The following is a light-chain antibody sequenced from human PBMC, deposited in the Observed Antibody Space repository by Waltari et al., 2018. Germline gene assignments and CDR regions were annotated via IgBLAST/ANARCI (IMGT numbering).Light chain of an antibody. Sequence: QSALPQPASVSGSPGQSITISCTGTSSDIPSYNYVSWYQQYPGEAPKLIIYDVTSRPSGVSSRFSGSKSGHTAFLTISGLQAEDEADFFCSSYTTSWTYVFGTGTTVNVL. CDR3: SSYTTSWTYV. J-gene: IGLJ1*01. CDR1: SSDIPSYNY. CDR2: DVT. V-gene: IGLV2-14*03.